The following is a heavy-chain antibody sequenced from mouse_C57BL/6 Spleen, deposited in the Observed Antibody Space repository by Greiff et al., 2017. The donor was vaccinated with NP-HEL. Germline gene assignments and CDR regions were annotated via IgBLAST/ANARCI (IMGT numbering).Heavy chain of an antibody. D-gene: IGHD2-4*01. CDR1: GYAFSSYW. CDR3: ARREIYYDYDGVFAY. CDR2: IYPGDGDT. J-gene: IGHJ3*01. Sequence: VQRVESGAELVKPGASVKISCKASGYAFSSYWMNWVKQRPGKGLEWIGQIYPGDGDTNYNGKFKGKATLTADKSSSTAYMQLSSLTSEDSAVYFCARREIYYDYDGVFAYWGQGTLVTVSA. V-gene: IGHV1-80*01.